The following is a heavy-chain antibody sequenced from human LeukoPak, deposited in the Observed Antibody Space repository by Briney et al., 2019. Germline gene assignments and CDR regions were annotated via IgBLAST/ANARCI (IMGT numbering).Heavy chain of an antibody. D-gene: IGHD3-10*01. V-gene: IGHV3-7*01. CDR3: ARTDDYGSGSLGV. CDR2: IKQDGSEK. CDR1: GFTFRSYW. J-gene: IGHJ6*04. Sequence: GGSLRLSCAASGFTFRSYWMTWVRQAPGKGLEWVANIKQDGSEKFYVDSVKGRFTISRDNAKNSLYLQMNSLRAEDTAVYYCARTDDYGSGSLGVWGKGTTVTVSS.